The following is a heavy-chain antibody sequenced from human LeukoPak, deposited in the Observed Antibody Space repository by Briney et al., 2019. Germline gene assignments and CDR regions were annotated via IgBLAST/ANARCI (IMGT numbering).Heavy chain of an antibody. Sequence: GGSLRLSCAASGFTFDDYAMHWVRQAPGKGLEWVSGISWNSGSIGYADSVKGRFTISRDNAKNSLYLQMNSLRAEDTALYYCAKDSLVRAGIAARAEFDYWGQGTLVTVSS. D-gene: IGHD6-6*01. CDR3: AKDSLVRAGIAARAEFDY. V-gene: IGHV3-9*01. CDR1: GFTFDDYA. J-gene: IGHJ4*02. CDR2: ISWNSGSI.